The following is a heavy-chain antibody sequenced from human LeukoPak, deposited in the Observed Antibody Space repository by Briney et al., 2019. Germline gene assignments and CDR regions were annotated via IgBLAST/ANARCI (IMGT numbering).Heavy chain of an antibody. Sequence: VASVKVSCKASGYTFTSYNINWVRQAPGQGLEWMGWISAYNGNTNYAQKLQGRVTMTTDTSTSTAYMELRSLRSDDTAVYYCARDGPQDCSSTSCYIGDYYYYMDVWGKGTTVTVSS. CDR1: GYTFTSYN. V-gene: IGHV1-18*01. D-gene: IGHD2-2*02. J-gene: IGHJ6*03. CDR2: ISAYNGNT. CDR3: ARDGPQDCSSTSCYIGDYYYYMDV.